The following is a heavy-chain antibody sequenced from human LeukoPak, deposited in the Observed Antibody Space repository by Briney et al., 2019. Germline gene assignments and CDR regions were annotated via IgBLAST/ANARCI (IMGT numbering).Heavy chain of an antibody. CDR1: GYTFTGFY. CDR2: INPQSGAT. V-gene: IGHV1-2*02. J-gene: IGHJ4*02. D-gene: IGHD3-22*01. CDR3: ARGGDDSGLYFAY. Sequence: ASVTVSCTASGYTFTGFYIHWVRQAPGQGLEWMAWINPQSGATNYAQKFQGRVTMTRDMSISTAYMDVTSLRSDDTAVYYCARGGDDSGLYFAYWGQGTLVTVSS.